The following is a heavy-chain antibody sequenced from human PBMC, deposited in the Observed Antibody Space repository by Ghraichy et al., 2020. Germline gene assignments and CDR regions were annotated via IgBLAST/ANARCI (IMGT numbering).Heavy chain of an antibody. J-gene: IGHJ4*02. Sequence: SQTLSLTCAVYGGSFSGYFWSWIRQPPGKGLEWIGDIDHTGSTNYNPSLRSRVSISLDRSKNQLSLKVTSVTAADMAVYFCARDNIALVTVSAASLFDSWGQGTLVTVSS. CDR1: GGSFSGYF. CDR2: IDHTGST. CDR3: ARDNIALVTVSAASLFDS. D-gene: IGHD2-2*01. V-gene: IGHV4-34*01.